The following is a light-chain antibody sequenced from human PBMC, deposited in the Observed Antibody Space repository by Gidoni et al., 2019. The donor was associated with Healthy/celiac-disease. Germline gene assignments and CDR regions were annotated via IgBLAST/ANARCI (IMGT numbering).Light chain of an antibody. CDR2: GNS. CDR1: SSNIGAGYD. V-gene: IGLV1-40*01. CDR3: QSYDSSLEVV. Sequence: QSVLTQPPSVSGAPGQMVPISCTGSSSNIGAGYDGHWYQQLPGTAPKPLIYGNSNRPSGVPDRFSGSKSGTSASLAITGLQAEDEADYYCQSYDSSLEVVFGGGTKLTVL. J-gene: IGLJ2*01.